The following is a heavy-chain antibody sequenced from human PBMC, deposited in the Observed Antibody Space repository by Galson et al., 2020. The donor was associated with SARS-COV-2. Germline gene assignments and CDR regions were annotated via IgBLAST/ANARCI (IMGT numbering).Heavy chain of an antibody. Sequence: AASVKVACAVSGFTFRSYAMTWVRQATGKGLAWVASISGSGGSTYYADSVRGRFTISRDNSKSTLYLQMSSLRAEDTARYCCAKGVDNGYNLFYYWGQGTLVTVSS. CDR3: AKGVDNGYNLFYY. V-gene: IGHV3-23*01. D-gene: IGHD5-12*01. J-gene: IGHJ4*02. CDR2: ISGSGGST. CDR1: GFTFRSYA.